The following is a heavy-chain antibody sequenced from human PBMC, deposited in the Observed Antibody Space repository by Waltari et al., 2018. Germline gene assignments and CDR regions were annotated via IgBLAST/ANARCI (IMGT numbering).Heavy chain of an antibody. CDR3: ARGEFWSGYNYYYYGMDV. CDR1: GFTFSSYG. V-gene: IGHV3-33*01. D-gene: IGHD3-3*01. Sequence: QVQLVESGGGVVQPGRSLRLSCAASGFTFSSYGMHWVRQAPGKGLEWVAVIWYDGSNKYYADAVKGRFTISRDKSKNTLYLQMNSLRAEDTAVYYCARGEFWSGYNYYYYGMDVWGQGTTVTVSS. CDR2: IWYDGSNK. J-gene: IGHJ6*02.